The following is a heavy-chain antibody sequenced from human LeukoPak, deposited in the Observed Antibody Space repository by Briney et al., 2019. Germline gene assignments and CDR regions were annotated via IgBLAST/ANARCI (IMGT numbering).Heavy chain of an antibody. CDR2: ISGSGGST. D-gene: IGHD2-2*01. V-gene: IGHV3-23*01. Sequence: GGSLRLSCAASGFTFSSYAMSWVRQAPGKGLEWVSAISGSGGSTYYADSVKGRFTISRDNSKNTLYLQMNSLRAEDTAVYYCAKDPRDCSSTSCYPEYLQHWGQGTLVTVSS. J-gene: IGHJ1*01. CDR1: GFTFSSYA. CDR3: AKDPRDCSSTSCYPEYLQH.